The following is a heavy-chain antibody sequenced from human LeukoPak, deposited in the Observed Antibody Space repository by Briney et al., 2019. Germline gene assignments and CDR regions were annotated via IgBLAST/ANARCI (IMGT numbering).Heavy chain of an antibody. V-gene: IGHV3-23*01. J-gene: IGHJ4*02. Sequence: GGSLRLSCAASGFTFSTYGMSWVRQAPGKGLEWVSSISGSGSTTDYADSVKGRFTISRDNSKNTLYLQMNSLRAEDTAVYYCATDENYDSSGYYYVDYWGQGTLVTVSS. CDR3: ATDENYDSSGYYYVDY. CDR2: ISGSGSTT. D-gene: IGHD3-22*01. CDR1: GFTFSTYG.